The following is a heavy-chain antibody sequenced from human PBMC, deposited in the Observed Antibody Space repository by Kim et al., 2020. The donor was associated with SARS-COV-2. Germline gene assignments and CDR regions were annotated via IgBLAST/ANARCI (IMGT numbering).Heavy chain of an antibody. D-gene: IGHD3-22*01. CDR3: AKTSYYYDSSGYWYFDY. V-gene: IGHV3-9*01. J-gene: IGHJ4*02. Sequence: VKGRFTISRDHAKNSLYLQMNSLRAEDTALYYCAKTSYYYDSSGYWYFDYWGQGTLVTVSS.